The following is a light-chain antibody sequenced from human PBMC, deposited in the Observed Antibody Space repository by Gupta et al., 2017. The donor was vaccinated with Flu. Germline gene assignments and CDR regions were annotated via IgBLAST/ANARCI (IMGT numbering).Light chain of an antibody. CDR3: WGDEGRGIWA. Sequence: SVTISGDGSTSDVCGNNEGAWYQQNPGEDQKKMIYDISKRPEGVPDRFSGSKAGNKAALTISGAQAEDEADYYCWGDEGRGIWAFGGGTRLTVL. J-gene: IGLJ3*02. V-gene: IGLV2-11*01. CDR2: DIS. CDR1: TSDVCGNNE.